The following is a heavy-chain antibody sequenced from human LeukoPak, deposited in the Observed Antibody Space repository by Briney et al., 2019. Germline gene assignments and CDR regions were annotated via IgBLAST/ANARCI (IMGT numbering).Heavy chain of an antibody. Sequence: GGSLRLSCAASGFTFNNFAMSWVRQAPGKGLEWVSHISESGTNTHYADSVKGRFTISRDNSKNTLILQMNSLRAEDTAVYFCAKTPGYCSGGSCYFHHFDYWGQGTLVTVSS. CDR3: AKTPGYCSGGSCYFHHFDY. D-gene: IGHD2-15*01. V-gene: IGHV3-23*01. CDR2: ISESGTNT. CDR1: GFTFNNFA. J-gene: IGHJ4*02.